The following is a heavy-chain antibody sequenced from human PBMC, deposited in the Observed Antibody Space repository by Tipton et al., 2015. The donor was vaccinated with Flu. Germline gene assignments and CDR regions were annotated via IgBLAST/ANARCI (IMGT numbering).Heavy chain of an antibody. J-gene: IGHJ4*02. CDR1: GFTFTSFW. Sequence: SLRLSCAASGFTFTSFWMSWVRQAPGKGLEWVANINQGGSDRNYVGSVKGRFTISRDNAKNSLYLEMNSLRSEDTAMYYCARDHRGTFDYWGQGILVTVSS. CDR3: ARDHRGTFDY. CDR2: INQGGSDR. V-gene: IGHV3-7*01.